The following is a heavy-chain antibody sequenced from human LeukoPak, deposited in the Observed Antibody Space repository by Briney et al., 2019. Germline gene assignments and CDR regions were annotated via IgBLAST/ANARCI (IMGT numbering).Heavy chain of an antibody. CDR2: IIPIFGTA. D-gene: IGHD2-8*01. V-gene: IGHV1-69*13. Sequence: SVKVSCKASGGTFSSYAISWVRQAPGQGLEWMGGIIPIFGTANYAQKFQGRVTITADESTSTAYMELSSLRSEDTAVYYCVGSSYCTNGVCYLDYWGQGTLVTVSS. CDR3: VGSSYCTNGVCYLDY. CDR1: GGTFSSYA. J-gene: IGHJ4*02.